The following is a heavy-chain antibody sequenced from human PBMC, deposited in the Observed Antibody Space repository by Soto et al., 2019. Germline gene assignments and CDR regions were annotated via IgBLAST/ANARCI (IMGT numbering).Heavy chain of an antibody. CDR3: ARVEAAKFFAH. J-gene: IGHJ4*02. CDR2: IFHTGST. D-gene: IGHD2-15*01. V-gene: IGHV4-38-2*01. CDR1: NYSISSGYY. Sequence: SETLSLTCAVANYSISSGYYWGWIRQPPEKGLEYIGSIFHTGSTYYNPSLKGRVIISVDTSKNQFSLRLNSVTAADTAVYFCARVEAAKFFAHWGQGTLVTVSS.